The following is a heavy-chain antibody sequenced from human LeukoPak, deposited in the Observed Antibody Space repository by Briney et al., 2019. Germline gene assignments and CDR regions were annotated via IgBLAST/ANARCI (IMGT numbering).Heavy chain of an antibody. V-gene: IGHV3-13*01. Sequence: PSGSLRLSCAASGGTVSKDDFHWVRQPPGKGLEWVGYIGVRGDTNYTDSVKGRFTISREDAANSLYLQMRSLGARDTALYYCTKEFCGSRDDCAGGSYYDFWGRGALVTVSS. CDR1: GGTVSKDD. D-gene: IGHD2-15*01. J-gene: IGHJ2*01. CDR3: TKEFCGSRDDCAGGSYYDF. CDR2: IGVRGDT.